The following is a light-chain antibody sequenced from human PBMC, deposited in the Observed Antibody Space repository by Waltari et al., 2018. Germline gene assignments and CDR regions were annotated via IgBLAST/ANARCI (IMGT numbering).Light chain of an antibody. Sequence: DIQMPQSPSSLSAPVGDRVTITCRASQRIDAYLNWYQQKPGKAPKLLIYAASNFQSGVPSRFRGSGSGTEFTLTISSLQPEDFATYYCQQSDSTPPRTFGQGTKVEI. J-gene: IGKJ1*01. V-gene: IGKV1-39*01. CDR1: QRIDAY. CDR3: QQSDSTPPRT. CDR2: AAS.